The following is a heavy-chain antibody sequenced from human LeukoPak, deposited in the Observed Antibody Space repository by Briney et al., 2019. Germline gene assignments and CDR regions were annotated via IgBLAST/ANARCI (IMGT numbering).Heavy chain of an antibody. Sequence: GGSLRLSCAASGFTFSGSAMHWVRQAPGKGLEWVGRIRSKANSYARAYAASVKGSFPISRDDSKNTAYLQMTSLKTEDTAGYYCTRPSSATMVRGVSPREYWGQGTLVTVSS. CDR3: TRPSSATMVRGVSPREY. D-gene: IGHD3-10*01. J-gene: IGHJ4*02. V-gene: IGHV3-73*01. CDR1: GFTFSGSA. CDR2: IRSKANSYAR.